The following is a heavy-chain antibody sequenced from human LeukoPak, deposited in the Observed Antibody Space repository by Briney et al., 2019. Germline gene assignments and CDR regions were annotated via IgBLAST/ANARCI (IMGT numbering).Heavy chain of an antibody. D-gene: IGHD3-22*01. CDR1: GFTFSSYG. CDR3: AKGTTHYYDSSGPDAFDI. CDR2: ISYDGSNK. V-gene: IGHV3-30*18. J-gene: IGHJ3*02. Sequence: GRSLRLSCAASGFTFSSYGMHWVRQAPGKGLEWVAVISYDGSNKYYADSVKGRFTISRDNSKNTLYLQMNSLRAEDTAMYYCAKGTTHYYDSSGPDAFDIWGQGTMVTVSS.